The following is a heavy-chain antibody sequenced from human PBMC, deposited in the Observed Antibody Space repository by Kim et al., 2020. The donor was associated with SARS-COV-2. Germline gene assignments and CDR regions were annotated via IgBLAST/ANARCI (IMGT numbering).Heavy chain of an antibody. CDR3: ARTPGYSYGHYY. V-gene: IGHV4-39*07. D-gene: IGHD5-18*01. Sequence: SETLSLTCTVSGGSISSSSYYWGWIRQPPGKGLEWIGSIYYSGSTYYNPSLKSRVTISVDTSKNQFSLKLSSVTAADTAVYYCARTPGYSYGHYYWGQG. J-gene: IGHJ4*02. CDR2: IYYSGST. CDR1: GGSISSSSYY.